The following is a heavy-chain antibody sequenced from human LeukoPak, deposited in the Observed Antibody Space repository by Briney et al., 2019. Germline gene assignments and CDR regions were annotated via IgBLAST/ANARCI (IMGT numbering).Heavy chain of an antibody. Sequence: GRSLRLSCAASGFSFSTYWMNWVRQPPGKGLEWVANIMRDGSEKYYVDSVKGRFTIPRDNAKNSLYLQMNSLRAEDTAVYYCARDPSRGYSYGYADYWGQGSLVIVSS. D-gene: IGHD5-18*01. CDR2: IMRDGSEK. CDR1: GFSFSTYW. J-gene: IGHJ4*02. CDR3: ARDPSRGYSYGYADY. V-gene: IGHV3-7*01.